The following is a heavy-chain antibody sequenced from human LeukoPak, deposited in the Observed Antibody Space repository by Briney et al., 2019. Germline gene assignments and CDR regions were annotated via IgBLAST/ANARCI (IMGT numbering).Heavy chain of an antibody. D-gene: IGHD1-1*01. V-gene: IGHV1-2*02. J-gene: IGHJ4*02. Sequence: GASVKVSCKESGYTFIGYYIHWLRQAPGQGLEWMGWINPSNGGTNYAQRFQGRVAMTSDTSISTAYMEMSRLTFDDTAVYYCASGPTLGTTHPYFDYWGQGTLVTVSS. CDR3: ASGPTLGTTHPYFDY. CDR1: GYTFIGYY. CDR2: INPSNGGT.